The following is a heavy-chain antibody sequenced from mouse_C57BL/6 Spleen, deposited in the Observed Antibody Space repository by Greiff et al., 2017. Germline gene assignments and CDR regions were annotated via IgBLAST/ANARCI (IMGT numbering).Heavy chain of an antibody. CDR2: ISSGSSTI. V-gene: IGHV5-17*01. D-gene: IGHD1-1*01. CDR3: ARPTVVADWYFDV. J-gene: IGHJ1*03. Sequence: EVKLMESGGGLVKPGGSLKLSCAASGFTFSDYGMHWVRQAPEKGLEWVAYISSGSSTIYYADTVKGRFTISRDNAKNTLFLHMTRLRSEDTAMYYCARPTVVADWYFDVWGTGTTVTVSS. CDR1: GFTFSDYG.